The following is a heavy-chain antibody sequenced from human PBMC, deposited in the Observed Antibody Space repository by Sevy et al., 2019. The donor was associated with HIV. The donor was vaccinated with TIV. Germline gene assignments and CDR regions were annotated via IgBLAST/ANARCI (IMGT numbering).Heavy chain of an antibody. J-gene: IGHJ3*02. V-gene: IGHV3-23*01. D-gene: IGHD3-22*01. CDR3: AGGRYDSSGSFDAFDI. CDR1: GFTFNSYA. CDR2: IYGSGGAT. Sequence: GGSLRLSCKPSGFTFNSYAMSWVRQAPGKGLEWVSTIYGSGGATYYADSVKGRFTISRDNSKNTLYLQMNSLRIEDTAVYYCAGGRYDSSGSFDAFDIWGQGTMVTVSS.